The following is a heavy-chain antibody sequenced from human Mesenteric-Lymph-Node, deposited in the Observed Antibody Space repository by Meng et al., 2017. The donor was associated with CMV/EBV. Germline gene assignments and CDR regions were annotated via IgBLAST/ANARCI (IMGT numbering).Heavy chain of an antibody. D-gene: IGHD6-13*01. CDR1: GYTLTDYY. CDR3: ARDRYSSSWPGRN. Sequence: ASVKVSCKASGYTLTDYYLHWVRQAPGQGLEWMGWINPNSGGTNYAQKFQGRVTMTRDTSISTAYMELSRLRSDDTAVYYCARDRYSSSWPGRNWGQGTLVIVSS. CDR2: INPNSGGT. J-gene: IGHJ4*02. V-gene: IGHV1-2*02.